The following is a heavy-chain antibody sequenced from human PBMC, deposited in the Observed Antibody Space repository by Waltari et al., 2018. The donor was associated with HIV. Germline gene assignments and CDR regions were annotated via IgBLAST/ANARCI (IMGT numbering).Heavy chain of an antibody. V-gene: IGHV4-61*02. Sequence: QVQLQESGPGLVKPSQTLSLTCTVSGGSISSGSYYWSWIRQAGKGLELIGRIYTSGSTNYNPSLKSRVTISVDTSKNQFSLKLRSVTAADTAVYYCARAYYDFWSGTGSSGNWFDPWGQGTLVTVSS. D-gene: IGHD3-3*01. CDR3: ARAYYDFWSGTGSSGNWFDP. CDR1: GGSISSGSYY. J-gene: IGHJ5*02. CDR2: IYTSGST.